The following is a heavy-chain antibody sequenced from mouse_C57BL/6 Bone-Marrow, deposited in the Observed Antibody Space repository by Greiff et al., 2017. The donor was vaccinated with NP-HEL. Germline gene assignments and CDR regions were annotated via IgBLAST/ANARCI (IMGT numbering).Heavy chain of an antibody. J-gene: IGHJ1*03. CDR2: INPSSGYT. V-gene: IGHV1-7*01. CDR3: ARKGLGSGEYFDV. Sequence: QVQLKQSGAELAQPGALVKLSCKVSGYTFTSYWMHWVKQRPGQGLEWIGYINPSSGYTKYNQKFKDKATLTADKSSSTAYMQLSSLTYEDSAVYYCARKGLGSGEYFDVWGTGTTVTVSS. CDR1: GYTFTSYW. D-gene: IGHD1-1*01.